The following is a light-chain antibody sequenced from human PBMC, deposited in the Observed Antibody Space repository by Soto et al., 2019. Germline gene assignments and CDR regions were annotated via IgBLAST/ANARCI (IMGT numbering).Light chain of an antibody. Sequence: DIQMTQSPSTLSAFVGDRVTITCRASQSINSWLAWYQQKPGKAPNLLIYKASNLESGAPSRFSASGSGTEFTLTIRSLQPDDFATYYCQQYHRSPFTFGGGTKVEIK. V-gene: IGKV1-5*03. CDR2: KAS. CDR1: QSINSW. J-gene: IGKJ4*01. CDR3: QQYHRSPFT.